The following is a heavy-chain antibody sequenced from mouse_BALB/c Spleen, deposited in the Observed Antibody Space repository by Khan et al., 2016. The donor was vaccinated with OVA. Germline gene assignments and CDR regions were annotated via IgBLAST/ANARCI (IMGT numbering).Heavy chain of an antibody. CDR2: IDPANGNT. CDR3: ARGGWSYAMDY. D-gene: IGHD1-1*02. CDR1: GFNIKDTY. V-gene: IGHV14-3*02. J-gene: IGHJ4*01. Sequence: MQLQQSGAELVKPGASVKLSCTASGFNIKDTYIHWVMQRPEQGLEWIGRIDPANGNTKYDPKFQGKATITADTSSNTAYLQLSTLTSEDTAVYYCARGGWSYAMDYWGQGTSVTVSS.